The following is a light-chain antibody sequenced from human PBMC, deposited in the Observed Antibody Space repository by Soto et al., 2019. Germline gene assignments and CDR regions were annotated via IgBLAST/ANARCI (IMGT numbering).Light chain of an antibody. CDR3: RSYPSSSNLV. V-gene: IGLV2-14*01. CDR2: EVS. CDR1: SSDVGGYNY. Sequence: QSALTQPASVSGSPGKSITISCTGTSSDVGGYNYVSWYQQHLGKDTKLMIYEVSNRPSGVSNLFSGSKSGNTDYLTISGLKADDEADASCRSYPSSSNLVFGAGTKVTVL. J-gene: IGLJ2*01.